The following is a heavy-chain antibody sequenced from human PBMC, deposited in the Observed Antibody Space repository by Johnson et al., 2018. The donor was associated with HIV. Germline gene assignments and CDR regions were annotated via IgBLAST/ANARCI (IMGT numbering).Heavy chain of an antibody. CDR3: ARDGGRGDFDI. CDR1: GFTFSSYG. Sequence: VQLVESGGGVVQPGGSLRLSCAASGFTFSSYGMHWVRQAPGKGLEWVAVMSYDGINKYYADSVKGRFTISRDNSKNTLYLQMNSLRAEDTAVYYCARDGGRGDFDIWGQGTRVSVSS. V-gene: IGHV3-30*03. CDR2: MSYDGINK. J-gene: IGHJ3*02. D-gene: IGHD3-16*01.